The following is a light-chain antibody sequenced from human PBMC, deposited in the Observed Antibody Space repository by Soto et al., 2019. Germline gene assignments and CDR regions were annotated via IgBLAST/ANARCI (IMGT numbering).Light chain of an antibody. CDR2: DAS. Sequence: DSKMTQSPYTLSASVGARVTITCRASQSISSWLAWYQQKPGKAPKLLIYDASSLESGVPSRVSGSGSGTEFTLSISSLQPDDFATYYCQQYNSYPLSFGGGTKVESK. CDR1: QSISSW. CDR3: QQYNSYPLS. J-gene: IGKJ4*01. V-gene: IGKV1-5*01.